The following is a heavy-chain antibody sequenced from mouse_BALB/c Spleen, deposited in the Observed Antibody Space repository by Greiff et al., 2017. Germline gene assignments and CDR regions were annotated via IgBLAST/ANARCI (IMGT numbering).Heavy chain of an antibody. V-gene: IGHV1-69*02. Sequence: QVQLKQPGAELVKPGASVKLSCKASGYTFTSYWMHWVKQRPGQGLEWIGEIDPSDSYTNYNQKFKGKATLTVDKSSSTAYMQLSSLTSEDSAVYYCARPDYGSSDFAYWGQGTLVTVSA. D-gene: IGHD1-1*01. J-gene: IGHJ3*01. CDR1: GYTFTSYW. CDR3: ARPDYGSSDFAY. CDR2: IDPSDSYT.